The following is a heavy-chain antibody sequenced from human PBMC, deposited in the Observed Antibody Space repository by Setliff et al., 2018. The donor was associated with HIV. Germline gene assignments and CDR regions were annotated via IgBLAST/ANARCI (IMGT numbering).Heavy chain of an antibody. CDR3: ARGYYYYDSSGYYPTRDFDY. CDR2: ISWNSGVI. CDR1: GFTFDDYA. Sequence: SLRLSCAASGFTFDDYAMHWVRQVPGRGLEWVSGISWNSGVIGYADSVKGRFTISRDNAKDSVSLQMNNLRAEDTAVYYCARGYYYYDSSGYYPTRDFDYWGQGTLVTVSS. V-gene: IGHV3-9*01. J-gene: IGHJ4*02. D-gene: IGHD3-22*01.